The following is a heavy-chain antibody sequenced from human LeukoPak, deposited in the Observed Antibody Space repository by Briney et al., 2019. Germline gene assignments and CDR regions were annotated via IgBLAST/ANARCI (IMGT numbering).Heavy chain of an antibody. Sequence: PGGSLRLSCAASGFTFSSYAMSWIRQPPGKGLEWIGEINHSGSTNYNPSLKSRVTISVDTSKNQFSLKLSSVTAADTAVYYCASSALKPLPVDIVVVPAAIHYWGQGTLVTVSS. D-gene: IGHD2-2*01. V-gene: IGHV4-34*01. J-gene: IGHJ4*02. CDR3: ASSALKPLPVDIVVVPAAIHY. CDR1: GFTFSSYA. CDR2: INHSGST.